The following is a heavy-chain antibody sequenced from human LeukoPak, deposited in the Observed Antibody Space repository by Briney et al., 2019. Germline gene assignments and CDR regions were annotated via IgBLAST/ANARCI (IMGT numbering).Heavy chain of an antibody. CDR3: ARGRYCSGGSCYNNWFDP. CDR2: INPNSGGT. Sequence: ASVKVSCKASGYTFTGYYVHWVRQAPGQGLEWMGWINPNSGGTNYAQKFQGRVTMTRDTSISTAYMELSRLRSDDTAVYYCARGRYCSGGSCYNNWFDPWGQGTLVTVSS. CDR1: GYTFTGYY. V-gene: IGHV1-2*02. J-gene: IGHJ5*02. D-gene: IGHD2-15*01.